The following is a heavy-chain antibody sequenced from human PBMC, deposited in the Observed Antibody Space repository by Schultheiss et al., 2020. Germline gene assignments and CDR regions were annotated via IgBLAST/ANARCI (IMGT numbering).Heavy chain of an antibody. V-gene: IGHV4-31*01. CDR2: IYYSGST. CDR3: ARESFGGDFDY. D-gene: IGHD3-3*01. Sequence: SWVRQHPGKGLEWIGYIYYSGSTYYNPSLKSLVTISVDTSKNQFSLKLSSVTAADTAVYYCARESFGGDFDYWGQGTLVTVSS. J-gene: IGHJ4*02.